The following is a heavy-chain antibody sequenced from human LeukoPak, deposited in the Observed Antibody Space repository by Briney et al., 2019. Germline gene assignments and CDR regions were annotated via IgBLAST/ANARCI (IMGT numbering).Heavy chain of an antibody. V-gene: IGHV3-33*01. J-gene: IGHJ4*02. CDR3: AGGLRHFDY. Sequence: SLWPSPAASGFTFSSNGIHWIRQAPGKGLEWVALIWYDGSNKYYVDSVKGRFTISRDNSKNTLFLQMNSLRAEDTAVYYCAGGLRHFDYWGQGTLVTVSS. CDR1: GFTFSSNG. CDR2: IWYDGSNK.